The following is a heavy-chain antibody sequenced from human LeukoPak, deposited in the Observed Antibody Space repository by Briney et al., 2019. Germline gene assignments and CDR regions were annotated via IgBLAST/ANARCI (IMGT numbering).Heavy chain of an antibody. D-gene: IGHD3-10*01. J-gene: IGHJ5*02. CDR1: GFTFSSYG. Sequence: GGSLRLSCAAPGFTFSSYGMHWVRQAPGKGLEWVAVIWYDGSNKYYADSVKGRFTISRDNSKNTLYLQMNSLRAEDTAVYYCARGQWFGELLGWFDRWGQGTLVTVSS. CDR2: IWYDGSNK. CDR3: ARGQWFGELLGWFDR. V-gene: IGHV3-33*01.